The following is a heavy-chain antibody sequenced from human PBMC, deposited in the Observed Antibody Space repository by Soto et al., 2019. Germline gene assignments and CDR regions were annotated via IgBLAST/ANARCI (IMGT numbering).Heavy chain of an antibody. D-gene: IGHD3-9*01. CDR3: ARDQHYDILTGPRGGFDY. V-gene: IGHV1-69*13. CDR1: GGTFSSYA. Sequence: SVKVSCKASGGTFSSYAISWVRQAPGQGLEWMGGIIPIFGTANYAQKFQGRVTITADESTSTAYMELSSLRSEDTAVYYCARDQHYDILTGPRGGFDYWGQGTLVTVSS. CDR2: IIPIFGTA. J-gene: IGHJ4*02.